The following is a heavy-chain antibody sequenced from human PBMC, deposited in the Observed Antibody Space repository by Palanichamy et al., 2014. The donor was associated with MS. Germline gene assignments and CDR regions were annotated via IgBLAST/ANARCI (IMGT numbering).Heavy chain of an antibody. D-gene: IGHD1-1*01. CDR2: IHYSGST. CDR3: ARSPNQYNWRSWFGP. J-gene: IGHJ5*02. CDR1: GGSISSSSLY. V-gene: IGHV4-39*01. Sequence: QLQLQESGPGLVKPSETLSLTCTVSGGSISSSSLYWGWIRQSPGKGLEWIGSIHYSGSTYYNPSLKSRVTISVDTSKNHFSLKLSSLTAADTAVYYCARSPNQYNWRSWFGPWGQGVLVTVSP.